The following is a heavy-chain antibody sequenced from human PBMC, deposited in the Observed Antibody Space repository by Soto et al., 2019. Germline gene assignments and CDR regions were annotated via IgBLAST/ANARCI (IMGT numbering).Heavy chain of an antibody. CDR1: GGSISSGGYS. CDR2: IYHSGST. Sequence: QLQLQESGSGLVKPSQTLSLTCAVSGGSISSGGYSWNWIRQPPGKGLEWIGYIYHSGSTYYNPSLKSRVTVSVDKSNNQSCPKLTSVTAADTAVYYCARDYLYGGWFAPWGQGTLVTVSS. CDR3: ARDYLYGGWFAP. J-gene: IGHJ5*02. D-gene: IGHD4-17*01. V-gene: IGHV4-30-2*01.